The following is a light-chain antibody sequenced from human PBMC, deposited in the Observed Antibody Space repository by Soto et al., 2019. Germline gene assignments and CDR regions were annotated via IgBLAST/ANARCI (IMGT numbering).Light chain of an antibody. V-gene: IGKV3-11*01. Sequence: EIVLTQSPATLSAFPIDGVTRSCMASQALNTRLAWYQHKPGQARRLLIYLTSNRAAGVPSRFSAWGSETDFTLTISDVQPQDFAVYYCHQRKSWPRTFGQGTKVDIK. CDR3: HQRKSWPRT. J-gene: IGKJ1*01. CDR2: LTS. CDR1: QALNTR.